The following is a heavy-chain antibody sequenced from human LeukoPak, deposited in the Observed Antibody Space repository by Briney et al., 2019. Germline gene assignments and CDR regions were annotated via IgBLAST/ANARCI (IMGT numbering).Heavy chain of an antibody. V-gene: IGHV4-59*01. Sequence: SXTLSLTCTVSGGSISSYYWSWIRQPPGKGVEWIGYIYYSGSTNYNPSLKRRVTISVDTSKNQFSLKLTSVTAADTAVYYCASFGYYDSSGFDYWGQGTLVTVSS. J-gene: IGHJ4*02. CDR3: ASFGYYDSSGFDY. D-gene: IGHD3-22*01. CDR1: GGSISSYY. CDR2: IYYSGST.